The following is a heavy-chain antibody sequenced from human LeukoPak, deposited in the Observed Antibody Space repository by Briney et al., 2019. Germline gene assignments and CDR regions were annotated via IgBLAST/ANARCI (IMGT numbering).Heavy chain of an antibody. CDR2: IYYSGST. V-gene: IGHV4-39*01. CDR1: AGSLSTSSYY. CDR3: AIHNDVVVVVAASDDAFDI. Sequence: PSETLSLTCTVSAGSLSTSSYYCGWIRQPPGKGLEWIGSIYYSGSTYYNPSLKSRVTISVDTSKNQFSPKLSSVTAADMTVYDRAIHNDVVVVVAASDDAFDIWGQGTMVTVSS. J-gene: IGHJ3*02. D-gene: IGHD2-15*01.